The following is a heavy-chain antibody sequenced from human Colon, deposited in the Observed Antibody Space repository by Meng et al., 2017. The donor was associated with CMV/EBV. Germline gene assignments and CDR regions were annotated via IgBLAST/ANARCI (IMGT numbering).Heavy chain of an antibody. J-gene: IGHJ4*02. V-gene: IGHV3-30*04. Sequence: LACAAYGFTFSSYAMHWVRQAPGKGLEWVAVISYDGSNKYYADSVKGRFTISRDNSKNTLYLQMNSLRAEDTAVYYCARDHLDVFDYWGQGTLVTVSS. CDR1: GFTFSSYA. D-gene: IGHD2-2*03. CDR3: ARDHLDVFDY. CDR2: ISYDGSNK.